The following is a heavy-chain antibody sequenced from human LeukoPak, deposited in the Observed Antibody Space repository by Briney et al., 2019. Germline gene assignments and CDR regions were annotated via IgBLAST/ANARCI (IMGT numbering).Heavy chain of an antibody. Sequence: PGGSLRLSCKGSGYSFTSYWIGWVRQMPGKGLEWMGIVYPDDSDTRYSPSFKGQVTISADKSISTAYLQWSSLKASDTAMYYCARTSGLVGARTGWDYFDYWGQGTLVTVSS. D-gene: IGHD1-26*01. V-gene: IGHV5-51*01. CDR3: ARTSGLVGARTGWDYFDY. J-gene: IGHJ4*02. CDR1: GYSFTSYW. CDR2: VYPDDSDT.